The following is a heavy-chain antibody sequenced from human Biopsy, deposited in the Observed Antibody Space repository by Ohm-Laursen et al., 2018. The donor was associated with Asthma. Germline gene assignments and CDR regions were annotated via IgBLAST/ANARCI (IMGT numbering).Heavy chain of an antibody. CDR1: GFAFDSYA. CDR3: ARGDSSGWSHYYFDY. Sequence: SLRLSCAASGFAFDSYAMYWVRQSPGKGLEWVAVISYDGFNKDYGDSVRGRFTISRDFYKNTLYLQMDSLRAEDTAVYYCARGDSSGWSHYYFDYWGQGTLVTVSS. V-gene: IGHV3-30*03. J-gene: IGHJ4*02. D-gene: IGHD6-19*01. CDR2: ISYDGFNK.